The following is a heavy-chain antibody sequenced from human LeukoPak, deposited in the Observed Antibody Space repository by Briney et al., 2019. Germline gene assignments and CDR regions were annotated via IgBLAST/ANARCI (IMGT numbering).Heavy chain of an antibody. CDR2: ISSSSSYI. J-gene: IGHJ5*02. V-gene: IGHV3-21*01. CDR1: GFTFSSCS. Sequence: GGSLRLSCAASGFTFSSCSMNWVRQAPGKGLEWVSSISSSSSYIYYAGSVKGRFTISRDNAKNSLYLQMNSLRAEDTAVYYCARDRWAAGKLIVTGANWFDPWGQGTLVTVSS. D-gene: IGHD6-13*01. CDR3: ARDRWAAGKLIVTGANWFDP.